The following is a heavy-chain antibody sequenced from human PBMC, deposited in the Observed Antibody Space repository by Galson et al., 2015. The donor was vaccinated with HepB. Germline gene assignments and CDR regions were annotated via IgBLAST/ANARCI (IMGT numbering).Heavy chain of an antibody. Sequence: SLRLSCAGSGFAFSSYAMIWVRQAPGKGLEWMAVISYDGSETYYADSVKGRFTVSRDNPGNTLYLQMDGLRGDDSALYFCARDPLTNVRRGGYLEAWGQGTLVTVSS. CDR1: GFAFSSYA. V-gene: IGHV3-30*03. CDR3: ARDPLTNVRRGGYLEA. CDR2: ISYDGSET. D-gene: IGHD3-10*02. J-gene: IGHJ5*02.